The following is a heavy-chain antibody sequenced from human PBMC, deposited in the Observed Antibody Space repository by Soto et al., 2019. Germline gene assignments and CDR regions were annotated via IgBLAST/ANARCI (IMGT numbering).Heavy chain of an antibody. V-gene: IGHV1-69*06. Sequence: SGKFSCQASGGTFSSYAIRWVRQAPGGGVAWTGGIIPIFGTANYAQKFQGRVTITADKSTSTAYMELSSLRSEDTAAYYCATTYDYYDSSGYPITPYYFDYWGQGTPVTVSS. CDR2: IIPIFGTA. J-gene: IGHJ4*02. D-gene: IGHD3-22*01. CDR1: GGTFSSYA. CDR3: ATTYDYYDSSGYPITPYYFDY.